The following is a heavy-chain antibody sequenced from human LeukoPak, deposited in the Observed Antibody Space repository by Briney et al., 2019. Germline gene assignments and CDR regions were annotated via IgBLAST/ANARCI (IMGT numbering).Heavy chain of an antibody. CDR1: GGTFSSYA. Sequence: ASVKVSCKASGGTFSSYAISWVRQAPGQGLEWMEGIIPIFGTANYAQKFQGKVTITTDESTSTAYMELSSLRSEDTAVYYCARVWRLLDPQAFDIWGQGTMVTVSS. CDR2: IIPIFGTA. D-gene: IGHD3-22*01. CDR3: ARVWRLLDPQAFDI. J-gene: IGHJ3*02. V-gene: IGHV1-69*05.